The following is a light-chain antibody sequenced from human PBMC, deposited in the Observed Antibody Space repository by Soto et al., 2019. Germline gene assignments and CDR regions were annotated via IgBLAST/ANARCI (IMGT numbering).Light chain of an antibody. CDR2: DAS. Sequence: EIVLTQSPATLSLSPGVRATLSCRASQSVSVYLAWYQQKPGQAPRLLIYDASKRATGIPARFSGSGFGTDFTLTISSLEPEDFAVYYCQQYGISPLTFGGGSKVDI. V-gene: IGKV3-11*01. J-gene: IGKJ4*01. CDR1: QSVSVY. CDR3: QQYGISPLT.